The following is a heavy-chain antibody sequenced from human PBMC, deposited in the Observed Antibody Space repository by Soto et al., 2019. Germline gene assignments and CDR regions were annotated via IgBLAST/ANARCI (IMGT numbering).Heavy chain of an antibody. Sequence: PLETLSLTCTVSGGSISSSSYYWGWIRQPPGKGLEWIGSIYYSGSTYYNPSLKSRVTISVDTSKSQFSLKLSSVTAADTAVYYCASQHYYGSGDYFDYWGQGTLVTVSS. V-gene: IGHV4-39*01. J-gene: IGHJ4*02. CDR3: ASQHYYGSGDYFDY. CDR2: IYYSGST. D-gene: IGHD3-10*01. CDR1: GGSISSSSYY.